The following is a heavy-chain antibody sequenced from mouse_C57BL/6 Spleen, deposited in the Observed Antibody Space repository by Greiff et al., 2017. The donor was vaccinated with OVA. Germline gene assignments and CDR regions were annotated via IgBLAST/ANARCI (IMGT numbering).Heavy chain of an antibody. D-gene: IGHD1-1*01. CDR2: INYDGSST. CDR3: ARDRDYGSSYGGFAY. CDR1: GFTFSDYY. J-gene: IGHJ3*01. V-gene: IGHV5-16*01. Sequence: EVKLVESEGGLVQPGSSMKLSCTASGFTFSDYYMAWVRQVPEKGLEWVANINYDGSSTYYLDSLKSRFIISRDNAKNILYLQMSSLKSEDTATYYCARDRDYGSSYGGFAYWGQGTLVTVSA.